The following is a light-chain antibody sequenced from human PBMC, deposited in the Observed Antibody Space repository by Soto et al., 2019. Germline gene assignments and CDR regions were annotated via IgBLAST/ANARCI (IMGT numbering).Light chain of an antibody. J-gene: IGLJ2*01. CDR3: ISDAASTMV. Sequence: QSALTQPPSASGSPGQSVTISCTGTSSDVGGYNYVSWYQQHPDKAPKLMIYEVSKRPSGVPDRFSGSKSGNTASLTVSGLQTEDVADYSCISDAASTMVFGGGTKLTVL. CDR1: SSDVGGYNY. CDR2: EVS. V-gene: IGLV2-8*01.